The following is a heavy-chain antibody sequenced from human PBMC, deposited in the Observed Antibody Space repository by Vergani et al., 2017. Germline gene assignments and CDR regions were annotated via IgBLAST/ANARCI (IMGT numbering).Heavy chain of an antibody. CDR1: GFTFSSYA. CDR2: ISSNGGST. V-gene: IGHV3-64D*06. Sequence: EVQLVESGGGLVQPGGSLRLSCSASGFTFSSYAMHWVRQAPGKGLEYVSAISSNGGSTYYADTVKGRFTISRDNSKNTLYLQMSSVRAEDTAVYYCVNRGVGSSWYHQFDYWGQGTLVTVSS. CDR3: VNRGVGSSWYHQFDY. J-gene: IGHJ4*02. D-gene: IGHD6-13*01.